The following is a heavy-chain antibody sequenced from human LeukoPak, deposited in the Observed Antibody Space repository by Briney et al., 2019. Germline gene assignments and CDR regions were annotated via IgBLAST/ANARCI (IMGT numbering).Heavy chain of an antibody. J-gene: IGHJ3*02. CDR1: GFTFSSYG. Sequence: PGGSLRLSCAASGFTFSSYGVHWVRQAPSKGLEWVAFIRYDGSNKYYADSVKGRFTISRDNSKNTLYLQMNSLRAEDTAVYYCAKGGAIVVVPAVRDAFDIWGQGTMVTVSS. V-gene: IGHV3-30*02. CDR3: AKGGAIVVVPAVRDAFDI. D-gene: IGHD2-2*01. CDR2: IRYDGSNK.